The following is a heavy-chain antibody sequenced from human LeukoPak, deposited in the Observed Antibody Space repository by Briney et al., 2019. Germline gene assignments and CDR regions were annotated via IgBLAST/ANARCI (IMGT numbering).Heavy chain of an antibody. J-gene: IGHJ4*02. V-gene: IGHV3-30*02. D-gene: IGHD3-3*02. Sequence: PGGSLRLSCAASGFTFRSYGMHWVRQAPGKGLEWVAFIRYDGSNKYYADSVKGRFTISRDNAKNSLYLQMKSLRVEDTAVYYCARGQLGSLAVADYWGQGTLVTVSS. CDR2: IRYDGSNK. CDR1: GFTFRSYG. CDR3: ARGQLGSLAVADY.